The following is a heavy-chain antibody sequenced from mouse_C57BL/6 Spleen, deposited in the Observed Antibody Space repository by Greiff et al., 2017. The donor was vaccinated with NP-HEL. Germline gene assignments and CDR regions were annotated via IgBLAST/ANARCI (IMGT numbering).Heavy chain of an antibody. CDR2: IDPSDSYT. V-gene: IGHV1-50*01. CDR3: ARNRDSSGLSWFAY. J-gene: IGHJ3*01. CDR1: GYTFTSYW. D-gene: IGHD3-2*02. Sequence: VQLQQPGAELVKPGASVKLSCKASGYTFTSYWMQWVKQRPGQGLEWIGEIDPSDSYTNYNHKFKGKATLTVDTSSSTAYMQLSSLTSEDSAVYYCARNRDSSGLSWFAYWGQGTLVTVSA.